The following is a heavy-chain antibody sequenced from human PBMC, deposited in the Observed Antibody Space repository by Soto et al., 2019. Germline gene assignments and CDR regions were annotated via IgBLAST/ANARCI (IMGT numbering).Heavy chain of an antibody. Sequence: SETLSLTCTVSGGAINSYYWTWIRQPAGKGLEWIGRIYSSGSTKYNPSLQSRVTMSLDTSKNQFSLRLTSVTAADTAVYYCAREYSNSPEAFDYWGQGALVTVSS. J-gene: IGHJ4*02. D-gene: IGHD6-6*01. CDR3: AREYSNSPEAFDY. CDR2: IYSSGST. V-gene: IGHV4-4*07. CDR1: GGAINSYY.